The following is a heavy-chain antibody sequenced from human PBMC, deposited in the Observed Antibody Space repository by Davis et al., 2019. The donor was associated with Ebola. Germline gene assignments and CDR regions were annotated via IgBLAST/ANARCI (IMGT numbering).Heavy chain of an antibody. J-gene: IGHJ4*02. D-gene: IGHD3-22*01. CDR1: GFTFSSYA. Sequence: PGGSLRLSCAASGFTFSSYAMSWVRQAPGKGLEWVSAISGSGGSTYYADSVEGRFTISRDNSKNTLYLQMNSLRAEDTAVYYCARLLIGSGYFFDYWGQGTLVTVSS. CDR3: ARLLIGSGYFFDY. CDR2: ISGSGGST. V-gene: IGHV3-23*01.